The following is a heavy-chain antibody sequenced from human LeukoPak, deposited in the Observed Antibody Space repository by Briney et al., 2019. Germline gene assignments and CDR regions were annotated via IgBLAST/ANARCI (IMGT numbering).Heavy chain of an antibody. J-gene: IGHJ6*03. CDR1: GYSFIDYY. CDR2: INPNSGDT. V-gene: IGHV1-2*06. D-gene: IGHD2-15*01. CDR3: ARDLPDCSGGSCSYFYYYMDV. Sequence: ASVKVSCKAAGYSFIDYYMHWARQAPGQGLGWMGRINPNSGDTNYAQKFQGRVTMTRDTSISTAYMELSRLRSDDTAVYYCARDLPDCSGGSCSYFYYYMDVWGKGTTVTVPS.